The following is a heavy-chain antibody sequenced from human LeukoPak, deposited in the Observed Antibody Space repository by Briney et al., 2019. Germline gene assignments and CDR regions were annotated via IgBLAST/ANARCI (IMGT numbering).Heavy chain of an antibody. CDR3: TRGGSSWYPNWFDP. CDR2: IRSKAYGGTT. D-gene: IGHD6-13*01. CDR1: GFTFGDYA. Sequence: GGSLRLSCTASGFTFGDYAMSWVRQAPGKGLEWVGFIRSKAYGGTTEYAASVKGRFTISRDDSKSIAYLQMNSLKTEDTAVYYCTRGGSSWYPNWFDPWGQGTLVTASS. V-gene: IGHV3-49*04. J-gene: IGHJ5*02.